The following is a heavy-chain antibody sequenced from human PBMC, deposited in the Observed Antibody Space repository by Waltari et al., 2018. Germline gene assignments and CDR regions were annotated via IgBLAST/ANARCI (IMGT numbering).Heavy chain of an antibody. D-gene: IGHD3-10*01. CDR1: GHIFTNYA. CDR2: INAGSGKT. CDR3: AREAYGSGSYYYDY. J-gene: IGHJ4*02. V-gene: IGHV1-3*03. Sequence: VQLVQSGTEVKKPGVSVKVPCKTSGHIFTNYALHWVRQAPGQRLEWLGWINAGSGKTDYSQEFQGRVTITRDTSASTVHMELSSLRSEDTAVYYCAREAYGSGSYYYDYWGQGTLLTVSS.